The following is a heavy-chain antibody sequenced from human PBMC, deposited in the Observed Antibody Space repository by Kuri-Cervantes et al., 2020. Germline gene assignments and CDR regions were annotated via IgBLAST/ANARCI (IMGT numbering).Heavy chain of an antibody. Sequence: SQTLSLTCAVYGGSFSSYYWSWIRQPPGKGLEWIGEINHSGSTNYNPSLKSRVTISVDTSKNQFSLKLSSVTAADTAVYYCARGRRGRYCSGGSCYSEGGYYFDYWGQGTLVTVSS. CDR1: GGSFSSYY. V-gene: IGHV4-34*01. J-gene: IGHJ4*02. CDR2: INHSGST. D-gene: IGHD2-15*01. CDR3: ARGRRGRYCSGGSCYSEGGYYFDY.